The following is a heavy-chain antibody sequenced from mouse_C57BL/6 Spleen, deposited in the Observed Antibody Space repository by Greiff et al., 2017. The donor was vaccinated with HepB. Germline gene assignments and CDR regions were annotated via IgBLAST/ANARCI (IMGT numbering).Heavy chain of an antibody. CDR1: GYSITSGYY. V-gene: IGHV3-6*01. J-gene: IGHJ2*01. CDR2: ISYDGSN. Sequence: EVKLVESGPGLVKPSQSLSLTCSVTGYSITSGYYWNWIRQFPGNKLEWMGYISYDGSNNYNPSLKNRISITRDTSRNQFFLKLNSVTTEDTATYYCARDDGQGYFDYWGQGTTLTVSS. D-gene: IGHD2-3*01. CDR3: ARDDGQGYFDY.